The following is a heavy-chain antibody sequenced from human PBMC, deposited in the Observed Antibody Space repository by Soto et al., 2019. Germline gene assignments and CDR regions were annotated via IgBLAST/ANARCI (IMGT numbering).Heavy chain of an antibody. CDR2: MNPHSGNT. CDR1: GYTFTSYD. Sequence: SVKVSCKASGYTFTSYDINWVRQATGQELEWMGWMNPHSGNTGYAQKFQGRVTMTRNTSISTAYMARSSLRSEDTAVYYCSTNHYHQSWPICAQRKMVTVS. D-gene: IGHD2-2*01. V-gene: IGHV1-8*01. CDR3: STNHYHQSWPI. J-gene: IGHJ3*02.